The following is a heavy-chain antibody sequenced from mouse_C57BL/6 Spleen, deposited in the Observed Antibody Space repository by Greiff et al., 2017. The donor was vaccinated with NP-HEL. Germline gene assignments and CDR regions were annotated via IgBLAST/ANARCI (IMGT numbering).Heavy chain of an antibody. V-gene: IGHV1-20*01. D-gene: IGHD2-3*01. CDR2: INPYNGDT. CDR3: ARCIYDGYPYFDY. CDR1: GYSFTGYF. Sequence: VQLQQSGPELVKPGDSVKISCKASGYSFTGYFMNWVMQSHGKSLEWIGRINPYNGDTFYNQKFKGKATLTVDKSSSTAHMELRSLTSEDSAVYYCARCIYDGYPYFDYWGQGTTLTVSS. J-gene: IGHJ2*01.